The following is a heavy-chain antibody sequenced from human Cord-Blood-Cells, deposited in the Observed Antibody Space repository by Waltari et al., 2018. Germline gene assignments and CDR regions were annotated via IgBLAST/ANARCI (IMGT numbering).Heavy chain of an antibody. V-gene: IGHV3-33*01. CDR3: ARVRRMGAFDI. CDR1: GFTFSSFG. J-gene: IGHJ3*02. D-gene: IGHD2-15*01. Sequence: QVQLVEYGGGVVQPGSALRLSCEASGFTFSSFGMHLFRHAPGKGLEWVAVIGYDGSNKYYADSVKCRFTISRDNSKNTLYLQMNSLRAEDTAVYYCARVRRMGAFDIWGQGTMVTVSS. CDR2: IGYDGSNK.